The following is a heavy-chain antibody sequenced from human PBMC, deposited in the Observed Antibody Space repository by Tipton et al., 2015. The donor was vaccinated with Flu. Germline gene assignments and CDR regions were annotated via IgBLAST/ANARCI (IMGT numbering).Heavy chain of an antibody. J-gene: IGHJ5*02. D-gene: IGHD2-15*01. CDR1: GGSISSYY. V-gene: IGHV4-4*07. CDR3: AREEYCSGGTCYEGWFDP. Sequence: TLSLTCTVSGGSISSYYWSWIRQPAGKGLEWIGRIYTSGSTNYNPSRKSRVTMSVDTSKNQFSLKLSSVTAADTAVYYCAREEYCSGGTCYEGWFDPWGQGTLITVSS. CDR2: IYTSGST.